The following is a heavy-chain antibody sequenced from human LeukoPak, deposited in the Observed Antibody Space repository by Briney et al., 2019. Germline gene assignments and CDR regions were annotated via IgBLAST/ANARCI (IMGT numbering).Heavy chain of an antibody. CDR1: GFTFSSYA. V-gene: IGHV3-23*01. Sequence: PGGSLRLSCAASGFTFSSYAMSWVRQAPGKGLEWVSAISGSGGSTYYADSVKGRFTISRDNSKNTLYLQMNSLRAEDTAVYYCAKDEYSGYDPYRGHFDYWGQGTLVTVSS. CDR2: ISGSGGST. D-gene: IGHD5-12*01. J-gene: IGHJ4*02. CDR3: AKDEYSGYDPYRGHFDY.